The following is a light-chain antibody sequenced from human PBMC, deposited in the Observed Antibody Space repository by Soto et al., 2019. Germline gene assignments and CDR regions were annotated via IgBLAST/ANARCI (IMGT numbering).Light chain of an antibody. CDR1: QSVSSN. CDR2: GAS. Sequence: EIVMTQSPATLSVSPGERATLSCRASQSVSSNLAWYQQKPGQAPRLLIYGASTRATGIPARFSGSGSGTEFPLTISRLQSEDFAVYYCQQYNTWPPWTFGQGTQVEIK. J-gene: IGKJ1*01. V-gene: IGKV3-15*01. CDR3: QQYNTWPPWT.